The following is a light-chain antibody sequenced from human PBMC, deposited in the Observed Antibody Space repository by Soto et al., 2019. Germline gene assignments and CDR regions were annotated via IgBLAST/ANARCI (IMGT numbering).Light chain of an antibody. V-gene: IGLV2-11*01. Sequence: QSALTQPRSVSGSPGQSVTISCTGTSGDVGRYDYVSWYQHHPGKAPKLLIYDVNKWPSGVPDRFSGSKSGNTASLSISGLQAEDEADYYCCSKAGTSTAVFGGGTKVTVL. CDR1: SGDVGRYDY. CDR3: CSKAGTSTAV. CDR2: DVN. J-gene: IGLJ2*01.